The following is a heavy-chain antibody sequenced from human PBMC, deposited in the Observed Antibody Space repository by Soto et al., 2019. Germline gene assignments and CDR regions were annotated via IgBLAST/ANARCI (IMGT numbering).Heavy chain of an antibody. D-gene: IGHD3-3*02. CDR3: ARHSLALRKNNWFDP. CDR2: IFYLGSS. V-gene: IGHV4-39*01. Sequence: SETLSLACTVSGDSIISSDFYWGWVRQPPGKGLEWIGSIFYLGSSYYNPSLKSRVTMSVDTSKNQFSLRLRPVTAADTALYFCARHSLALRKNNWFDPWGQGIMVTVSS. CDR1: GDSIISSDFY. J-gene: IGHJ5*02.